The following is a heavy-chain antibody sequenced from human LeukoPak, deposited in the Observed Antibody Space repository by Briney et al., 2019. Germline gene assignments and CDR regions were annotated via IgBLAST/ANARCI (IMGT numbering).Heavy chain of an antibody. J-gene: IGHJ4*02. V-gene: IGHV4-61*02. Sequence: PSETLSLTCTVSGGSISSGSYYWSWIRQPAGKGLEWIGRIYTSGSTNYNPSLKSRVTISVDTSKNQFSLKLSSVTAADTAVYYCARRAGGNSDFDYWGQGTLVTVSS. D-gene: IGHD4-23*01. CDR1: GGSISSGSYY. CDR2: IYTSGST. CDR3: ARRAGGNSDFDY.